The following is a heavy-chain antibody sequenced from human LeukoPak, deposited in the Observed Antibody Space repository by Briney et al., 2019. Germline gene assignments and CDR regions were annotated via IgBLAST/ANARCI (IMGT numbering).Heavy chain of an antibody. CDR3: ARESYDSSGYYWFDP. CDR1: GGSISSGGYY. D-gene: IGHD3-22*01. V-gene: IGHV4-31*03. J-gene: IGHJ5*02. CDR2: IYYSGST. Sequence: SETLSLTCTVSGGSISSGGYYWGWLRQHPGKGLEWIGYIYYSGSTYYNPSLKSRVTISVDTSKNQFSLKLSSVTAADTAVYYCARESYDSSGYYWFDPWGQGTLVTVSS.